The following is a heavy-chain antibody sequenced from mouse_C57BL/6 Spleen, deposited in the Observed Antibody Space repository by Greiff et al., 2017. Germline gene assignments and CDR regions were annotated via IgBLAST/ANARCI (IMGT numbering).Heavy chain of an antibody. CDR2: INPNNGGT. J-gene: IGHJ1*03. CDR1: GYTFTDYN. D-gene: IGHD1-1*01. CDR3: ARPYYYGSRDWYFDV. V-gene: IGHV1-18*01. Sequence: VQLQQSGPELVKPGASVKIPCKASGYTFTDYNMDWVKQSHGKSLEWIGDINPNNGGTIYNQKFKGKATLTVDKSSSTAYMELRSLTSEDTAVYYCARPYYYGSRDWYFDVWGTGTTVTVSS.